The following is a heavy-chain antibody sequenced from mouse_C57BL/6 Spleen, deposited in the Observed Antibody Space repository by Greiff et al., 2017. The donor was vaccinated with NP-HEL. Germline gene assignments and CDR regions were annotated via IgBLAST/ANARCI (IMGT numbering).Heavy chain of an antibody. CDR2: IDPSDSYT. CDR1: GYTFTSYW. J-gene: IGHJ3*01. V-gene: IGHV1-69*01. D-gene: IGHD2-1*01. Sequence: VQLHQSGAELVMPGASVKLSCKASGYTFTSYWMHWVKQRPGQGLEWIGEIDPSDSYTNYNQKFKGKSTLTVDKSSSTAYMQLSSLTSEDSAVYYCARSDGNQAWFAYWGQGTLVTVSA. CDR3: ARSDGNQAWFAY.